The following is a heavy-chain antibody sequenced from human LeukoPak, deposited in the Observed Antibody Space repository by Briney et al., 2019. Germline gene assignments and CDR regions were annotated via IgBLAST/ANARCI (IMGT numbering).Heavy chain of an antibody. Sequence: GSLRLSCAASGFAFSSYWMTWVRQAPGKGLEWVANIREDGGEKYYVDSVKGRFTISRDNAKNSLYLQMNSLRAEDTAVYYCARDSGGQYNYDSSVSYYDANDIWGQGTMVTVSS. J-gene: IGHJ3*02. V-gene: IGHV3-7*01. D-gene: IGHD3-22*01. CDR3: ARDSGGQYNYDSSVSYYDANDI. CDR2: IREDGGEK. CDR1: GFAFSSYW.